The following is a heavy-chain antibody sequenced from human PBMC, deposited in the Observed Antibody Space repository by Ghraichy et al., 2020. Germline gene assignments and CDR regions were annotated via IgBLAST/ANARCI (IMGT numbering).Heavy chain of an antibody. J-gene: IGHJ6*03. V-gene: IGHV3-64D*09. CDR1: GFTFSSYA. Sequence: GGSLRLSCSASGFTFSSYAMHWVRQATGKGLEYVSDISSNGGSTYYADSVKGRFTISRDNSKNSLYRQMRRLRAEDTAVYYWVKGSYYYYMDVWCKGTTVTVSS. CDR2: ISSNGGST. CDR3: VKGSYYYYMDV.